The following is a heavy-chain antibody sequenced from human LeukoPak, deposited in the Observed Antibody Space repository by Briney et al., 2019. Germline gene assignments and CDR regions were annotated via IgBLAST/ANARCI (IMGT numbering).Heavy chain of an antibody. D-gene: IGHD6-25*01. V-gene: IGHV3-33*01. CDR3: ARDTAQRAFDI. CDR2: IWYDGSKT. J-gene: IGHJ3*02. Sequence: SGRSLRLSCAASGFTYSTYGMHWVRQSPGKGLEWVAVIWYDGSKTHYRDSVKGRFTISRDNSKNTLYLKMNSLRAEDTAVYYCARDTAQRAFDIWGQGTMVTVSS. CDR1: GFTYSTYG.